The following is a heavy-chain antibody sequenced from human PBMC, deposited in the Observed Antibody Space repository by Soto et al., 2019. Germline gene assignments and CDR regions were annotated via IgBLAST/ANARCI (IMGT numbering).Heavy chain of an antibody. CDR3: AREARYYDSSGIYYYGMDV. CDR2: IYYSGST. J-gene: IGHJ6*02. CDR1: GGSISSSSYY. V-gene: IGHV4-39*02. D-gene: IGHD3-22*01. Sequence: SETLSLTCTVSGGSISSSSYYWGWIRQPPGKGLEWIGSIYYSGSTYYNPSLKSRVTISVDTSKNQFSLKLSSVTAADTAVYYCAREARYYDSSGIYYYGMDVWGQGTTVTVSS.